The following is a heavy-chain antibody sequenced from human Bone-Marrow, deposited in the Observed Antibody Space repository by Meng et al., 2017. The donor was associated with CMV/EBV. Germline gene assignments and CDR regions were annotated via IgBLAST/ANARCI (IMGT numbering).Heavy chain of an antibody. CDR2: IYYSGST. CDR3: ARGYQLPYYYYYYGMDV. D-gene: IGHD2-2*01. Sequence: SETLSLTCTVSGGSISSYYWSWIRQPPGKGLEWIGYIYYSGSTNYNPSLKSRVTISVDTSKNQFSLKLSSVTAADTAVYYCARGYQLPYYYYYYGMDVWGQGTTVTVSS. V-gene: IGHV4-59*12. J-gene: IGHJ6*02. CDR1: GGSISSYY.